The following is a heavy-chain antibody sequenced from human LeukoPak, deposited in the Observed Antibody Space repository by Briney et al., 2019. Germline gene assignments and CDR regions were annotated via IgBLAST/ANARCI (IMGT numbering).Heavy chain of an antibody. V-gene: IGHV4-39*01. CDR1: GGSINSNNYF. D-gene: IGHD6-6*01. CDR2: ISYSGST. Sequence: SETLSLTCTVSGGSINSNNYFWGWFRQPPGKGLEWIGSISYSGSTYYNPSVQSRVTISEDTSRNQLFLKLTSLTAADTAVFYCARRSSSSGYYYYMDVWGKGTTVTVSS. CDR3: ARRSSSSGYYYYMDV. J-gene: IGHJ6*03.